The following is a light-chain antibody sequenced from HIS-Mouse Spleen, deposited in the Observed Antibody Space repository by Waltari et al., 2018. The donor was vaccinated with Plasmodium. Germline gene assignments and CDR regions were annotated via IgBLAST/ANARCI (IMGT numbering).Light chain of an antibody. V-gene: IGKV3-15*01. CDR2: GAS. CDR1: QSVSSN. Sequence: EIVMTQYPATLSVSPGERATLSCRASQSVSSNLPWYQQKPGQAPRLLIYGASTRATGIPARFSGSGSGTEFTLTISSLQSEDFAVYYCQQYNNWSFTFGPGTKVDIK. J-gene: IGKJ3*01. CDR3: QQYNNWSFT.